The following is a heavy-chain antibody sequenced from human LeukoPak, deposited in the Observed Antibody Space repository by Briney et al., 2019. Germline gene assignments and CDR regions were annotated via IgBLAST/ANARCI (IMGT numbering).Heavy chain of an antibody. J-gene: IGHJ4*02. Sequence: GASVKVSCKASGYTFTGYYMHWVRQAPGQGLEWMGWINPNSGGTNYAQKFQGRVTMTRDTSISTAYMELSRLRSDDTAVYYCAGIRTIFGEEGFDYWGQGTLVTVSS. CDR2: INPNSGGT. CDR3: AGIRTIFGEEGFDY. D-gene: IGHD3-3*01. CDR1: GYTFTGYY. V-gene: IGHV1-2*02.